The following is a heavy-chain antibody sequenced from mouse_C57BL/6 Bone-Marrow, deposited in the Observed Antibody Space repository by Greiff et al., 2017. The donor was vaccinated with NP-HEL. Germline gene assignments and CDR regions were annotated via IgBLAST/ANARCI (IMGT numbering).Heavy chain of an antibody. J-gene: IGHJ4*01. CDR2: ISSGGSYT. CDR3: ARRRAMDY. Sequence: DVKLVESGGDLVKPGGSLKLSCAASGFTFSSYGMSWVRQTPDKRLEWVATISSGGSYTYYPASVKGRFTISRDNAKNTLYLQMSSLKSEDTAMYYCARRRAMDYWGQGTSVTVSS. V-gene: IGHV5-6*02. CDR1: GFTFSSYG.